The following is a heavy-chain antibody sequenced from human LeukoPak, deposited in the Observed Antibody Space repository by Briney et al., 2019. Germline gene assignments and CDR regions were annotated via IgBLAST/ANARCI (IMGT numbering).Heavy chain of an antibody. D-gene: IGHD3-9*01. CDR3: AKDLTYYDILTGMDV. V-gene: IGHV3-30*18. CDR2: ISYDGSNK. J-gene: IGHJ6*02. Sequence: QPGRSLRLSCAASGFTFSSYGMHWVRQAPGKGLEWVAVISYDGSNKYYADSVKGRFTISSDNSKNTLYLQMNSLRAEDTTVYYCAKDLTYYDILTGMDVWGQGTTVTVSS. CDR1: GFTFSSYG.